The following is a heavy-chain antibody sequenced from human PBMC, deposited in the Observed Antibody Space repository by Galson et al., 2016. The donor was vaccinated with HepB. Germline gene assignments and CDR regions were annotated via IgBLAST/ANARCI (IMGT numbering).Heavy chain of an antibody. CDR2: IDDSGST. J-gene: IGHJ6*02. CDR1: GGSFSNYY. Sequence: ETLSLTCAVYGGSFSNYYWNWIRQPPGKGLEWIGEIDDSGSTKYNPSLKSRVTISIDTSQKQFSLNLRSVTAADTAVYYCHGKSHFEGMDVWGQGTTVTVSS. CDR3: HGKSHFEGMDV. V-gene: IGHV4-34*01.